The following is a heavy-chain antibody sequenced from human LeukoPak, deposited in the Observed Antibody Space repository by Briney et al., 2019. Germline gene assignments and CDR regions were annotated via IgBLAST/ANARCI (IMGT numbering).Heavy chain of an antibody. V-gene: IGHV1-18*01. CDR3: ARDTVAYYYYGMDV. J-gene: IGHJ6*02. D-gene: IGHD6-19*01. CDR2: VSAYNGNT. Sequence: ASVKVSCKASGYTFTSYGISWVRQAPGQGLEWMGWVSAYNGNTNYAQKLQGRVTMTTDTSTSTAYMELRSLRSDDTAVYYCARDTVAYYYYGMDVWGQGTTVTVSS. CDR1: GYTFTSYG.